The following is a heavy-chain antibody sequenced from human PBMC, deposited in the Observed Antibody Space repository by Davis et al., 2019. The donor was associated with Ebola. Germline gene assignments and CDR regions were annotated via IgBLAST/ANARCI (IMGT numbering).Heavy chain of an antibody. CDR1: GFTFNNYW. V-gene: IGHV3-74*01. CDR2: INSDESIR. CDR3: AKGSSSSRPYYFDS. J-gene: IGHJ4*02. D-gene: IGHD6-6*01. Sequence: HTGGSLRLSCAASGFTFNNYWMHWVRQAPGKGLVWVSRINSDESIRNYADSVKGRFTISRDNSENTLYLQMNSLRAEDTAVYYCAKGSSSSRPYYFDSWGQGTLVTVSS.